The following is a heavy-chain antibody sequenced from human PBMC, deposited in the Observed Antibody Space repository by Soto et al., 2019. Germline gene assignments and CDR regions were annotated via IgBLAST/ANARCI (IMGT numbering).Heavy chain of an antibody. J-gene: IGHJ4*02. CDR1: GGTFNTYA. V-gene: IGHV1-69*19. D-gene: IGHD3-16*02. CDR2: IFPMFDVP. Sequence: QVQLVQSGPEMKKPGSAGKVSCKASGGTFNTYARNWVRQFRGQGLGWMGGIFPMFDVPRYAQKFQGRVTITLDESSTTAYMDLSSLRFDDTAVYYCARSVGSGGVIGGFDYWGQGTLVSV. CDR3: ARSVGSGGVIGGFDY.